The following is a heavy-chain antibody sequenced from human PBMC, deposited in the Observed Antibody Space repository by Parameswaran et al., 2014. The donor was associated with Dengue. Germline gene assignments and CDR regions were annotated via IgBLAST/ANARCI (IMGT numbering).Heavy chain of an antibody. D-gene: IGHD1-26*01. CDR3: AKAATAYYYYGMDV. CDR2: ISGSGGST. J-gene: IGHJ6*02. V-gene: IGHV3-23*01. Sequence: RWIRQAPRKGLEWVSAISGSGGSTYYADSVKGRFTISRDNSKNTLYLQMNSLRAEDTAVYYCAKAATAYYYYGMDVWGQGTTVTVSS.